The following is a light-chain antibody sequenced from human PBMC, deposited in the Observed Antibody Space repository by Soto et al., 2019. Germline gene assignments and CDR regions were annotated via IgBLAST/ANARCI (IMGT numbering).Light chain of an antibody. CDR1: PSISNY. CDR3: QQRSNWPPWT. V-gene: IGKV3-11*01. CDR2: DAS. J-gene: IGKJ1*01. Sequence: EIVLTQSPATLSLSPRVRVTLSCRASPSISNYLAWDQQKPGQAHRLLIYDASSRATGIPARFSGSGSGTDFALTISRLEPEDFAVYYCQQRSNWPPWTFGQGTKVEIK.